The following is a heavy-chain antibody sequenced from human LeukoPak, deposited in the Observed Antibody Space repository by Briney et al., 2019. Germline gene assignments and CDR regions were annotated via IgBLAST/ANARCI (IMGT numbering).Heavy chain of an antibody. CDR1: GFTFSSYG. D-gene: IGHD3-3*01. CDR2: ISYDGSNK. CDR3: AKEAIVGVAQDY. Sequence: SGRSLRLSCAASGFTFSSYGMHWVRQAPGKGLEWVAVISYDGSNKYYADSVKGRFTISRDNSKNTLYLQMNSLRAEDTAVYYCAKEAIVGVAQDYWGQGTLVTVSS. V-gene: IGHV3-30*18. J-gene: IGHJ4*02.